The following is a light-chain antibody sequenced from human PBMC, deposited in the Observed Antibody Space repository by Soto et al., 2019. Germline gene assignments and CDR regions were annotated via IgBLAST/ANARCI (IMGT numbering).Light chain of an antibody. CDR3: QKYNSALALT. V-gene: IGKV1-27*01. J-gene: IGKJ4*01. Sequence: DIQMTQSPSSLSASVGDRVTITCRASQGISNYLAWYQQKPGKVPKLLIYPASTLQSGVPSRFSGSGSGTDFTLIISSLQPEDVATYYCQKYNSALALTFGGGTKVEIK. CDR2: PAS. CDR1: QGISNY.